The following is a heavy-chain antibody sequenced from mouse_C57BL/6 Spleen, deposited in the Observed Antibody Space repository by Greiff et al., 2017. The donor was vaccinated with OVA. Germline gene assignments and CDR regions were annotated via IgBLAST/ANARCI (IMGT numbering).Heavy chain of an antibody. Sequence: QVQLQQSGPELVKPGASVKISCKASGYAFSSSWMNWVKQRPGKGLEWIGRIYPGDGDTNYNGKFKGQATLTADKSSSTAYMQLSSLTSEDSAVYFCARADTTVVARYYFDYWGQGTTLTVSS. CDR3: ARADTTVVARYYFDY. CDR2: IYPGDGDT. V-gene: IGHV1-82*01. D-gene: IGHD1-1*01. CDR1: GYAFSSSW. J-gene: IGHJ2*01.